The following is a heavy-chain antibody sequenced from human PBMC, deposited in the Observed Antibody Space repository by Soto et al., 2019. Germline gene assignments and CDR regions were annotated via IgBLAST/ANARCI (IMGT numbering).Heavy chain of an antibody. CDR2: ISNSGSNT. D-gene: IGHD2-2*01. CDR1: GFTFSNYA. V-gene: IGHV3-23*01. J-gene: IGHJ4*02. CDR3: AKRRYCTSSRCYSFDY. Sequence: VGSLRLSCAASGFTFSNYAMNWVRQAPGKGLEWVSGISNSGSNTYYADSVKGRFTISRDNSKSTLYLQMNSLRVEDTAIYYCAKRRYCTSSRCYSFDYWGQGTLVTVSS.